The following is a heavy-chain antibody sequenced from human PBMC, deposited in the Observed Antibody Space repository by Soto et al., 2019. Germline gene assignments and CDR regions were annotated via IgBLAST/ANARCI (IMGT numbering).Heavy chain of an antibody. CDR1: GFTFSGYS. CDR3: AMGSGPDY. J-gene: IGHJ4*02. CDR2: ISSGSSYI. Sequence: GGSLRLSCAASGFTFSGYSTNWVRQAPGRGLEWVSSISSGSSYIYYADSVKGRFTISRDNAKNSLYLQMNSLRAEDTAVYYCAMGSGPDYWGQGTLGTVSS. V-gene: IGHV3-21*01. D-gene: IGHD2-8*02.